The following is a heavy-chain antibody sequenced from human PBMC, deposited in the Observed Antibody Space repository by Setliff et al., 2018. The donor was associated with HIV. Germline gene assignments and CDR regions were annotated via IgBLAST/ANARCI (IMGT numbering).Heavy chain of an antibody. J-gene: IGHJ4*02. CDR1: GGSFSDYS. D-gene: IGHD6-6*01. CDR2: INDNGGA. V-gene: IGHV4-34*01. Sequence: PSETLSLTCAVSGGSFSDYSWTWLRQPPGKALEWIGHINDNGGANYNPSLTTRATISVATPKNQFFLELTSVTAADTAVYYCARGPAGRLVFLSYWGQGTLVTVSS. CDR3: ARGPAGRLVFLSY.